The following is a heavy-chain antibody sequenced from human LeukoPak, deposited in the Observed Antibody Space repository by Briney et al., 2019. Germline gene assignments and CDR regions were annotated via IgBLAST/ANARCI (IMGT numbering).Heavy chain of an antibody. CDR1: AGSISGNY. CDR3: AREGDGYTRPLHD. V-gene: IGHV4-59*01. Sequence: SETLSLTCTVSAGSISGNYWSWIRQPPGKGLEWIGYISDRGTTKNNPSLTSRSTISVDTTKNKISLTMTSVTPEDTAIYYCAREGDGYTRPLHDWGQGTLVIVSS. D-gene: IGHD5-24*01. J-gene: IGHJ4*02. CDR2: ISDRGTT.